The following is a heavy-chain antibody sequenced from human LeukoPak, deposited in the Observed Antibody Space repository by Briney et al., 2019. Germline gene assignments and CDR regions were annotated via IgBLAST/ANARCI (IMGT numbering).Heavy chain of an antibody. CDR2: ISTRSTYI. CDR1: GFTFSTYS. Sequence: PGGSLRLSCAASGFTFSTYSMNWVRQAPGKGLEWVSCISTRSTYIYYADSVKGRFTISRDKSKNMFYLQMSSLRVEDTAVYYCAKQGDEYSPELDYWGQGTLLIVSS. J-gene: IGHJ4*02. V-gene: IGHV3-21*01. D-gene: IGHD6-6*01. CDR3: AKQGDEYSPELDY.